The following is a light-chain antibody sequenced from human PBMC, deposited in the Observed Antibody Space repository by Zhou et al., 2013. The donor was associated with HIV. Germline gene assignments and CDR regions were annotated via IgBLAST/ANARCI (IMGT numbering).Light chain of an antibody. CDR3: QQYNKWPPLT. CDR2: GAS. CDR1: QTLDTN. V-gene: IGKV3-15*01. J-gene: IGKJ4*01. Sequence: IVMTQSPATLSLAPGETATLSCRASQTLDTNLAWYQQRPGQAPRLLIFGASTRATGIPARFSGSGSGTDFTLTISDLQSEDFAVYYCQQYNKWPPLTFGGGTKVEIK.